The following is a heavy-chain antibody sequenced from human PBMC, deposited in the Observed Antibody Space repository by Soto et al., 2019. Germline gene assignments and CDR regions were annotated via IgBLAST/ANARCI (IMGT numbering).Heavy chain of an antibody. CDR3: ARSVAVPGAHIDY. V-gene: IGHV4-59*01. Sequence: SETLSLTCSVSGGSISGSYWSWIRQSPGKGLEWLGYVYYTGSTNYSPSLRSRVSISVDTSKNEFSLRLSSVTAADTAVYFCARSVAVPGAHIDYWGQGTQVSVSS. J-gene: IGHJ4*02. D-gene: IGHD6-19*01. CDR2: VYYTGST. CDR1: GGSISGSY.